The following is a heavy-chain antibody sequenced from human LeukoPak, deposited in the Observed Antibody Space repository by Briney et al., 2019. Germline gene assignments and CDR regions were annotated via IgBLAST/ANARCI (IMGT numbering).Heavy chain of an antibody. V-gene: IGHV3-74*01. CDR1: GFTFTDYW. J-gene: IGHJ5*02. Sequence: GGSPRLSCAASGFTFTDYWMHWVRQAPGKGLVWVSRIYDDVSSAYYADSVKGRFTVSRDNAKNSLYLQMNSLRAEDTAVYYCARARGLGPAGWFDPWGQGTLVIVSS. D-gene: IGHD3-10*01. CDR2: IYDDVSSA. CDR3: ARARGLGPAGWFDP.